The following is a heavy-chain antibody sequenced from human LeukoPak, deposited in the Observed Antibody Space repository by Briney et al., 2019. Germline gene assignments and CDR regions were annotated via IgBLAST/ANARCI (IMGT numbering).Heavy chain of an antibody. CDR3: AREGDGYNGGLDY. CDR1: GFTVSSNY. Sequence: PGGSLRLSCAASGFTVSSNYMSWVRQAPGKGLERVSVIYSGGSTYYADSVKGRFTISRHNSKNTLYLQMSGLRAEDTAVYYCAREGDGYNGGLDYWGQGTLVTVSS. D-gene: IGHD5-24*01. CDR2: IYSGGST. J-gene: IGHJ4*02. V-gene: IGHV3-53*04.